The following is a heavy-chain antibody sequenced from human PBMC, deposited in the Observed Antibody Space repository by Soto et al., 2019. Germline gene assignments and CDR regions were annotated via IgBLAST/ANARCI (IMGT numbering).Heavy chain of an antibody. CDR3: VRRGWSADY. D-gene: IGHD6-19*01. V-gene: IGHV3-7*04. CDR1: GFTFSSYW. J-gene: IGHJ4*02. Sequence: ESGGGLVQPGGSLRLSCAAAGFTFSSYWMSWARQAPGKGLEWMANIKTDGSDKKYVDSVKGRFTISRDNAKNSLYLDMNSLTVEDTAVYYCVRRGWSADYWGQGTLVTVSS. CDR2: IKTDGSDK.